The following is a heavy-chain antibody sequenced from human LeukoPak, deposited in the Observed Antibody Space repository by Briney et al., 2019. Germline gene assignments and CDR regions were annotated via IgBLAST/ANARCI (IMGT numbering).Heavy chain of an antibody. CDR1: GFTFSNAW. Sequence: GGSLRLSCAASGFTFSNAWMNWVRQAPGKGLEWVGRIKSKTDGGTTDYAAPVKGRFTISRDDSKNTLYLQMNSLKTEDTAVYYCTTQRKYDYVWGSYRQYFGYWGQGTLVTVSS. CDR3: TTQRKYDYVWGSYRQYFGY. CDR2: IKSKTDGGTT. D-gene: IGHD3-16*02. J-gene: IGHJ4*02. V-gene: IGHV3-15*07.